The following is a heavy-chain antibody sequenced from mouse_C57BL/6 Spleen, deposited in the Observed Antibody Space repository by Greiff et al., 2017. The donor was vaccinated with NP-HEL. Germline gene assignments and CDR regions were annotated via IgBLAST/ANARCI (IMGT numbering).Heavy chain of an antibody. Sequence: QVQLKESGAELVRPGASVTLSCKASGYTFTDYEMHWVKQTPVHGLEWIGAIDPETGGTAYNQKFKGKAILTADKSSSTAYMELRSLTSDDYAVYYCTRKDYYGSSRYFDVWGTGTTVTVSS. D-gene: IGHD1-1*01. V-gene: IGHV1-15*01. CDR3: TRKDYYGSSRYFDV. CDR1: GYTFTDYE. CDR2: IDPETGGT. J-gene: IGHJ1*03.